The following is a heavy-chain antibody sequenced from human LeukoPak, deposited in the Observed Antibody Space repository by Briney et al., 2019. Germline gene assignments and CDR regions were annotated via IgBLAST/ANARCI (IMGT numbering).Heavy chain of an antibody. V-gene: IGHV4-39*07. Sequence: TFSSFWMRWVRQPPGRGRVGIMSIYYSGSTYYNPSLKSRVTISVDPSKNQFSLKLSSVTAADTALYYCPRDFRGDCYDYWGQGTLVTVSS. CDR3: PRDFRGDCYDY. CDR2: IYYSGST. D-gene: IGHD2-21*02. J-gene: IGHJ4*02. CDR1: TFSSFW.